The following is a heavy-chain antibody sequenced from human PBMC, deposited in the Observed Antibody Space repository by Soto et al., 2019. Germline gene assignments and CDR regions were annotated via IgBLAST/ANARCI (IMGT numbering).Heavy chain of an antibody. J-gene: IGHJ4*02. CDR2: ITSTSTGI. Sequence: GGSLRLSCAASGFTFSSYSMNWVRQAPGKGLEWVSDITSTSTGIYYADSVKGRFTISRDNAQNSMYLQMNSLRAEDTAVYYCVRGRWSSGFYFDNWGQGTLVTVSS. V-gene: IGHV3-48*01. D-gene: IGHD1-26*01. CDR1: GFTFSSYS. CDR3: VRGRWSSGFYFDN.